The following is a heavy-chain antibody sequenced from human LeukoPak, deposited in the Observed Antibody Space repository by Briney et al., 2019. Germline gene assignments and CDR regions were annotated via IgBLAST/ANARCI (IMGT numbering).Heavy chain of an antibody. CDR2: IYYSGST. Sequence: SETLSLTCTVSGGSISSSSYYWGWIRQPPGKGLEWIGSIYYSGSTYYNPSFKSRVTISVDTSKNQFSLKLSSVTAADTAVYYCARDGPPFDYWGQGTLVTVSS. V-gene: IGHV4-39*07. J-gene: IGHJ4*02. CDR1: GGSISSSSYY. CDR3: ARDGPPFDY.